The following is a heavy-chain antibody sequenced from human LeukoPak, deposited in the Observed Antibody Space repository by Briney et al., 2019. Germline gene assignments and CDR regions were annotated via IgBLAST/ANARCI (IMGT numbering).Heavy chain of an antibody. Sequence: SETLSLTCTASGGSISSYYWSWIRQPPGRGLEWIGYIYYSGSTNYNPSLKSRVTISVDTSKNQFSLKLSSVTAADTAVYYCAREGYATTVRRWAFDIWGQGTMVTVSS. CDR2: IYYSGST. D-gene: IGHD4-11*01. J-gene: IGHJ3*02. CDR1: GGSISSYY. CDR3: AREGYATTVRRWAFDI. V-gene: IGHV4-59*01.